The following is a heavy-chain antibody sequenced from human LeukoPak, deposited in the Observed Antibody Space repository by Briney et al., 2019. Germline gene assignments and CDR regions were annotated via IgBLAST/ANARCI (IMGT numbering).Heavy chain of an antibody. D-gene: IGHD6-19*01. J-gene: IGHJ6*02. CDR1: GYTFTGYY. CDR3: ANVGAVAGTNYCGMDV. CDR2: INPNSGGT. V-gene: IGHV1-2*02. Sequence: ASVKVSCKASGYTFTGYYMHWVRQAPGQGLEWMGWINPNSGGTNYAQKFQGRVTMTRDTSISTAYMELSRLRSDDTAVYYCANVGAVAGTNYCGMDVWGQGTTVTVSS.